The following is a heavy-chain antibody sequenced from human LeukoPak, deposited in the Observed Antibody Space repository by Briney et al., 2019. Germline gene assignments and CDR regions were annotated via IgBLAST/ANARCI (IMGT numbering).Heavy chain of an antibody. CDR2: ISSNGGST. CDR1: GFTFSSYA. V-gene: IGHV3-64*01. CDR3: AREEAYSGSFPFDY. J-gene: IGHJ4*02. D-gene: IGHD1-26*01. Sequence: GGSLRLSCAASGFTFSSYAMHWVRQAPGKGLEYVSAISSNGGSTYYANSVKGRFTISRDTSKYTLYLQMNSLRAEDTAVYYCAREEAYSGSFPFDYWGQGTLVTVSS.